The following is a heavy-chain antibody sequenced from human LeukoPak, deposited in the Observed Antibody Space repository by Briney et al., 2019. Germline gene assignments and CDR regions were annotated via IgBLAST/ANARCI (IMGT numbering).Heavy chain of an antibody. CDR2: INPNSGGT. D-gene: IGHD3-3*02. CDR3: ARAGLAPGY. Sequence: ASVKVSCKASGYTFTGYYMHWVRQAPGQGLEWMGWINPNSGGTNYAQKFQGRVTMTRDTSTSTVYMELSSLRSEGTAVYYCARAGLAPGYWGQGTLVTVSS. V-gene: IGHV1-2*02. J-gene: IGHJ4*02. CDR1: GYTFTGYY.